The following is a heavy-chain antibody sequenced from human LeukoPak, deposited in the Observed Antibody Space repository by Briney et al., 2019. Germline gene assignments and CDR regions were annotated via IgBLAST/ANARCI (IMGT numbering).Heavy chain of an antibody. J-gene: IGHJ4*02. V-gene: IGHV4-59*08. D-gene: IGHD2-2*01. Sequence: SETLSLTCTLSGGSISGYYWSWIRHPPGKGLQFIGYIHYTESTNYNPSLESRVTLSVDTSKNGFSLKLRSVTAADTAVYYCARLSKDTVVLPAAMAHYFDYWGQGTLVTVSS. CDR3: ARLSKDTVVLPAAMAHYFDY. CDR2: IHYTEST. CDR1: GGSISGYY.